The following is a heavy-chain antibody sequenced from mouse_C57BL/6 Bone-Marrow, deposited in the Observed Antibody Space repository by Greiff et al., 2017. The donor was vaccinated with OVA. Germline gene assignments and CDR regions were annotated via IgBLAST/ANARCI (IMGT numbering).Heavy chain of an antibody. J-gene: IGHJ3*01. CDR2: ISSGSSTI. D-gene: IGHD1-1*01. CDR1: GFTFSDYG. V-gene: IGHV5-17*01. CDR3: ARRGNYGSSYYAWFAY. Sequence: EVNVVESGGGLVKPGGSLKLSCAASGFTFSDYGMHWVRQAPEKGLEWVAYISSGSSTIYYAATVKGRFTISRDNAKNTLFLQMTSLRSEDTAMYYCARRGNYGSSYYAWFAYWGQGTLVTVSA.